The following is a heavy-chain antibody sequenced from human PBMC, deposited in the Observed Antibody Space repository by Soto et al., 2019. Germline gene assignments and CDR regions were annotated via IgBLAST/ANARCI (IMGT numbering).Heavy chain of an antibody. CDR2: IYHSGST. V-gene: IGHV4-30-2*01. D-gene: IGHD2-15*01. Sequence: SETLSLTCAVSGGSISSGGYSWSWIRQPPGKGLEWIGYIYHSGSTYYNPSLKSRVTISVDRSKNQFSLKLSSVTAADTAVYYCARGRYCSGGSCVNWFDPWGQGTSVTVSS. CDR3: ARGRYCSGGSCVNWFDP. J-gene: IGHJ5*02. CDR1: GGSISSGGYS.